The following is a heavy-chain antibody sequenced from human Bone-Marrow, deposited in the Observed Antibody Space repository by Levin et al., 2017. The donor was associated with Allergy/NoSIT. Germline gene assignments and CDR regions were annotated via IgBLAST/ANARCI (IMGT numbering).Heavy chain of an antibody. Sequence: GESLKISCAASGFTFRDAWLTWVRRAPGKGLEWVGRVKSKTDGGTIDYAAPVKGRFTISREDSKNTLYLQMNSLKIEDTAMYYCTTLGVVVEATFDYWGLGTQVTVSS. J-gene: IGHJ4*02. V-gene: IGHV3-15*01. CDR2: VKSKTDGGTI. D-gene: IGHD2-15*01. CDR3: TTLGVVVEATFDY. CDR1: GFTFRDAW.